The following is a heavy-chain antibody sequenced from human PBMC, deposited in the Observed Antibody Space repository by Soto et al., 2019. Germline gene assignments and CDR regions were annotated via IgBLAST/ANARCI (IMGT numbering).Heavy chain of an antibody. CDR1: GYTFTSYG. V-gene: IGHV1-18*01. Sequence: ASVKVSCKASGYTFTSYGISWVRQAPGQGLEWMGWISAYNGNTNYAQKLQGRVTMTTDTSTSTAYMELRSLRSDDTAVYYCARDQRQWLAPGYYYYYYYMDVWGKGTTVTVSS. D-gene: IGHD6-19*01. CDR2: ISAYNGNT. CDR3: ARDQRQWLAPGYYYYYYYMDV. J-gene: IGHJ6*03.